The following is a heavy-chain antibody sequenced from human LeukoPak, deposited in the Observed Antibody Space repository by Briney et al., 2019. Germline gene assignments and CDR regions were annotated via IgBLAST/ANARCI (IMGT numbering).Heavy chain of an antibody. V-gene: IGHV1-69*13. J-gene: IGHJ6*02. CDR2: IIPIFGTA. D-gene: IGHD6-19*01. Sequence: SVNVSCKASGGTFSSYAISWVRQAPGQGLEWMGGIIPIFGTANYAQKFQGRVTITADESTGTAYMELSSLRSEDTAVYYCARAPSRVAGKDYYYGMDVWGQGTTVTVSS. CDR3: ARAPSRVAGKDYYYGMDV. CDR1: GGTFSSYA.